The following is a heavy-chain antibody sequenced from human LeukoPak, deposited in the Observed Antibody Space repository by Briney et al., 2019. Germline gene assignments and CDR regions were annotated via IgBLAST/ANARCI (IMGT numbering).Heavy chain of an antibody. CDR3: AKLVTHFDY. D-gene: IGHD4-23*01. CDR1: GFTFSSYA. V-gene: IGHV3-23*01. J-gene: IGHJ4*02. CDR2: ISGSGGNT. Sequence: GGSLRLSCAASGFTFSSYAMSWVRQAPGKGLEWVSSISGSGGNTYYADSVKGRFTISRDNSKNTLYMQMNSLRAEDTAVYYCAKLVTHFDYWGQGTLVTVSS.